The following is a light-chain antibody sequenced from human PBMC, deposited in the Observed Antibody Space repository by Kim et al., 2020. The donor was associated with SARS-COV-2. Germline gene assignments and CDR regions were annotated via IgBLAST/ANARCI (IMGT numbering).Light chain of an antibody. Sequence: QAVVTQEPSLTVSPGGTVTLTCGSSTGAVTSGHYPYWFQQKPGQAPRTLIYETSNKYSWTPARFSGSLLGGKAALTLSGAQPEDEAEYYCLLSYSGARVFGTGTKVTVL. CDR3: LLSYSGARV. V-gene: IGLV7-46*01. CDR2: ETS. J-gene: IGLJ1*01. CDR1: TGAVTSGHY.